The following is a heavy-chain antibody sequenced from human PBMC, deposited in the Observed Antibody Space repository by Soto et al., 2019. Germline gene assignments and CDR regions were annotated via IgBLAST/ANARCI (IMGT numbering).Heavy chain of an antibody. CDR1: GFTFSRYG. V-gene: IGHV3-33*06. D-gene: IGHD3-10*01. CDR3: AKTYYYGSGSYFPLDY. CDR2: IWYDGSNK. Sequence: PGGSLRLSCAASGFTFSRYGMHWVRQAPGKGLEWVAAIWYDGSNKDYADSVTGRFTISRDNSKKTLYMQMNSLRAEDTAIYYCAKTYYYGSGSYFPLDYWGQGTLVTVSS. J-gene: IGHJ4*02.